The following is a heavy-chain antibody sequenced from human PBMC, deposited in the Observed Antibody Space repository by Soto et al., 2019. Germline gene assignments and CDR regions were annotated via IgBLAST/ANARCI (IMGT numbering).Heavy chain of an antibody. CDR1: GFTFSSYA. CDR2: ISYDGSNK. D-gene: IGHD1-7*01. CDR3: ARDLYASGTTWSFDY. J-gene: IGHJ4*02. Sequence: PGGSLRLSCAASGFTFSSYAMHWVRQAPGKGLEWVAVISYDGSNKYYADSVKGRFTISRDNSKNTLYLQMNSLRAEDTAVYYCARDLYASGTTWSFDYWGQGTLVTVSS. V-gene: IGHV3-30-3*01.